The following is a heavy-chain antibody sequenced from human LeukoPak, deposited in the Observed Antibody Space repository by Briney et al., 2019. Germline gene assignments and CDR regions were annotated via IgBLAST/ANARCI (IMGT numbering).Heavy chain of an antibody. J-gene: IGHJ4*02. Sequence: SETLSLTCTVSGGYISGFYWSWIRQPPEKGLEWIGYVHYSGSTNYNPSLKSRVIISVDSSKNQFSLKLSSVTAADTAVYYCATYYSDSSAYVHYLDSWGQGTLVTVSS. CDR2: VHYSGST. D-gene: IGHD3-22*01. CDR3: ATYYSDSSAYVHYLDS. CDR1: GGYISGFY. V-gene: IGHV4-59*03.